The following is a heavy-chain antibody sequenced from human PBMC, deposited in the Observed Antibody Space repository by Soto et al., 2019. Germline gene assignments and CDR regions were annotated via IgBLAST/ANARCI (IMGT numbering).Heavy chain of an antibody. Sequence: ASVKVSCKASGYTFTSYGISWVRQAPGQGLEWMGWISAYNGNTNYAQKLQGRVTMTTDTSTSTAYMELRSLRSDDTAVYYCARDPYCSSTSCYLHWFDPWGQGTLVTVSS. CDR2: ISAYNGNT. CDR1: GYTFTSYG. CDR3: ARDPYCSSTSCYLHWFDP. D-gene: IGHD2-2*01. J-gene: IGHJ5*02. V-gene: IGHV1-18*01.